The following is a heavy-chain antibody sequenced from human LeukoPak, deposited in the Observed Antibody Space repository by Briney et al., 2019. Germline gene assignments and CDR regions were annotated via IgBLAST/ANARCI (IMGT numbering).Heavy chain of an antibody. D-gene: IGHD3-22*01. CDR1: GFTFSSYA. V-gene: IGHV3-23*01. CDR3: AKDPLRRYYDSTGLAFDI. J-gene: IGHJ3*02. Sequence: PGGSLRLSCAASGFTFSSYAMSWVRQAPGKGLEWVSAISGSGGSTYYADSVKGRLTISRDNSMNTLYLQMNSLRAEDTAVYYCAKDPLRRYYDSTGLAFDIWGQGTMVTVSS. CDR2: ISGSGGST.